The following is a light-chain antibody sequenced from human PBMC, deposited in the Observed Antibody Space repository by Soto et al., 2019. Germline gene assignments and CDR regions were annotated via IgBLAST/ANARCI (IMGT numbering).Light chain of an antibody. J-gene: IGKJ1*01. CDR2: DAS. CDR3: QQYNNWPPWGT. Sequence: DIQMTQSPSTLSASVGDRVTITCRASQSISSWLAWYQQKPGKAPKLLIYDASSLESGVPSRFSGSGSGTEFTLTISSLQSEDFAVYYCQQYNNWPPWGTFGQGTKVDIK. CDR1: QSISSW. V-gene: IGKV1-5*01.